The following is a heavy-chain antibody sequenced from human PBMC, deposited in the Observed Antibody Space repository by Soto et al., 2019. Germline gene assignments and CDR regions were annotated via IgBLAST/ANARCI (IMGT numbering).Heavy chain of an antibody. CDR3: ARGRVYDSNLSTGFDP. D-gene: IGHD3-22*01. J-gene: IGHJ5*02. V-gene: IGHV4-30-2*01. Sequence: QLQLQASGSGLVKPSQTLSLTCAVSGDSISSGGYSWTWIRQPPGKGLEWIGYSYRSGSTYYSPSLKSRVTISEDTSKNQFALRLSSVTAADTAIYYCARGRVYDSNLSTGFDPWGQGTLVTVSS. CDR2: SYRSGST. CDR1: GDSISSGGYS.